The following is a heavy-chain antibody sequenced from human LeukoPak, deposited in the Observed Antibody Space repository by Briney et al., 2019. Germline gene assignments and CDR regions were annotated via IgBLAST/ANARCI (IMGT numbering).Heavy chain of an antibody. Sequence: ASVKVSCKASGYTFTSYYMHWVRQAPGQGLEWMGIINPSDGIATYAQKFQGRVTMTRDTSTTTIYMELTSLRSDDTAVYYCARAYDSSAYYAMTYWGQGTQVIVSS. CDR3: ARAYDSSAYYAMTY. V-gene: IGHV1-46*01. D-gene: IGHD3-22*01. J-gene: IGHJ4*02. CDR2: INPSDGIA. CDR1: GYTFTSYY.